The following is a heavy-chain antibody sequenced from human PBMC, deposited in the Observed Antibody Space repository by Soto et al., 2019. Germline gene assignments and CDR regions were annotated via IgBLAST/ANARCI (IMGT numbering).Heavy chain of an antibody. J-gene: IGHJ4*02. CDR1: GYTFTNYA. CDR2: INAGNGNT. V-gene: IGHV1-3*01. Sequence: VASVEVSCKASGYTFTNYATHWVRQAPGQRLEWMGWINAGNGNTKYSQKFQGRVTITRDTSASTAYMELSSLRSEDTAVYYCARVSGYYLPDYWGQGTLVTVS. CDR3: ARVSGYYLPDY. D-gene: IGHD5-12*01.